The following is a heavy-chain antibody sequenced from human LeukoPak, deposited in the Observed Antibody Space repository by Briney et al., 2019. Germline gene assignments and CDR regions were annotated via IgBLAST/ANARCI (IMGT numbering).Heavy chain of an antibody. CDR1: GGSISSSSYY. CDR2: IYYSGST. D-gene: IGHD1-7*01. V-gene: IGHV4-61*05. Sequence: SETLSLTCTVSGGSISSSSYYWGWIRQPPGKGLEWIGYIYYSGSTNYNPSLKSRVTISVDTSKNQFSLKLSSVTAADTAVYYCARATGTNYYYYGMDVWGQGTTVTVPS. CDR3: ARATGTNYYYYGMDV. J-gene: IGHJ6*02.